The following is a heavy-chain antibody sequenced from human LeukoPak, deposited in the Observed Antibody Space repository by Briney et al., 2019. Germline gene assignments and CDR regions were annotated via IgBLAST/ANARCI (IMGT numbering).Heavy chain of an antibody. Sequence: GGSLRLSCAASGFTFSSYSMNWVRQAPGKGLEWVSYITRSSSARYYADSVKGRFTISRDNAKNSLYLQMNSLRSEDTAVYYCARGSKAAAGTLKPKTLDYWGQGTLVTVSS. J-gene: IGHJ4*02. D-gene: IGHD6-13*01. V-gene: IGHV3-48*01. CDR3: ARGSKAAAGTLKPKTLDY. CDR1: GFTFSSYS. CDR2: ITRSSSAR.